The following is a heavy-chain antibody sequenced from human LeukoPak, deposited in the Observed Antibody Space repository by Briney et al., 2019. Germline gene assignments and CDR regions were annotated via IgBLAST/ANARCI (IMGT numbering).Heavy chain of an antibody. V-gene: IGHV4-61*02. J-gene: IGHJ4*02. CDR1: GGSVSSGSYY. CDR2: IYTSGST. CDR3: ARVTTGGYYNC. D-gene: IGHD3-22*01. Sequence: SQTLSLTCTVSGGSVSSGSYYWSWIRQPAGKGLEWIGRIYTSGSTNYNPSLKSRVTISVDTSKNQFSLKLGSVTAADTAVHYCARVTTGGYYNCWGQGTLVTVSS.